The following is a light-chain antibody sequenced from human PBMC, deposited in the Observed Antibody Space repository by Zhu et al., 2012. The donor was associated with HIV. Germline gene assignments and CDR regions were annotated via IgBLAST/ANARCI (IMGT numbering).Light chain of an antibody. Sequence: IVLTQSPPTLSLSPGERATLSCRASQSIGSYLAWYQQKPGQAPRLLMYDASNRGHWHLSQVQWQWVWGQDFTLTISSLEPEDFAVYYCSASGIVTGSLFGGGTKVEIK. J-gene: IGKJ4*01. CDR1: QSIGSY. CDR3: SASGIVTGSL. V-gene: IGKV3-11*01. CDR2: DAS.